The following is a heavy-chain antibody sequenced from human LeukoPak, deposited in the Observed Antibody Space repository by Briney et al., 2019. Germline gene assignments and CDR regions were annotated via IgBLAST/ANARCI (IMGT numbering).Heavy chain of an antibody. CDR2: IFSGGTI. CDR3: ARGHVGYSYGFDY. CDR1: GFTVSSNY. V-gene: IGHV3-53*01. Sequence: PGGSLRLSCVASGFTVSSNYMSWVRQAPGKGLEWVSVIFSGGTIYYADSVKGRFTISRDNSKNTLYLQMHSLRAEDTAVYYCARGHVGYSYGFDYWGQGTLVTVSS. J-gene: IGHJ4*02. D-gene: IGHD5-18*01.